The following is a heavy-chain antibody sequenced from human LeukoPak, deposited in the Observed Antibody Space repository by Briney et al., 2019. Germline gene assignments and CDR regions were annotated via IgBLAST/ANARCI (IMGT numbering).Heavy chain of an antibody. CDR1: GGSISSGGYS. CDR3: ARESTMVRGGID. J-gene: IGHJ4*02. CDR2: IYHSGST. Sequence: TLSLTCAVSGGSISSGGYSWSWIRQPPGKGLEWIGYIYHSGSTYYNPSLKSRVTISVDRSKNQFSLKLSSVTAADTAVYYCARESTMVRGGIDWGQGTLVTVSS. D-gene: IGHD3-10*01. V-gene: IGHV4-30-2*01.